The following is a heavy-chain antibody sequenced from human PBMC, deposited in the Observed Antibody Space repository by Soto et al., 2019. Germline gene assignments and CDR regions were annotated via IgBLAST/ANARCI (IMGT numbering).Heavy chain of an antibody. CDR1: GFTFSDYY. Sequence: QVQLVESGGGLVKPGGSLRLSCAASGFTFSDYYMAWIRQAPGKGLEWVSYITSSSDYTNYADSVKGRFTISRDNAKNSLYLQMDSRRAEDTAVYYGAGTLVRGVPRGMDVWGQGTTVTVSS. J-gene: IGHJ6*02. CDR3: AGTLVRGVPRGMDV. D-gene: IGHD3-10*01. CDR2: ITSSSDYT. V-gene: IGHV3-11*06.